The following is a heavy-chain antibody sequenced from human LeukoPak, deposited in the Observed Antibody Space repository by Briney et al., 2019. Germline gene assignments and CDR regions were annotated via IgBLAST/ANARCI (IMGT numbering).Heavy chain of an antibody. D-gene: IGHD3-22*01. CDR1: GFTFSSYW. V-gene: IGHV3-74*01. CDR3: ARAYYYDSSGYYPFDY. CDR2: INSDGSST. Sequence: GGSLRLSCAASGFTFSSYWMHWVRQAPGKGLVWVSRINSDGSSTSYADSVKGRFTISRDNAKNTLYLQMNSLRAEDTAVYYCARAYYYDSSGYYPFDYWGQETLVTVSS. J-gene: IGHJ4*02.